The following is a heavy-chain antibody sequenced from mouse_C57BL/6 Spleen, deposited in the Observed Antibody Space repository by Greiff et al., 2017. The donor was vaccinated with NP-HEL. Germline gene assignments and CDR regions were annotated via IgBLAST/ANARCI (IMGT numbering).Heavy chain of an antibody. CDR1: GYTFTDHT. D-gene: IGHD2-4*01. J-gene: IGHJ3*01. Sequence: QVQLQQSDAELVKPGASVKISCKVSGYTFTDHTIHWMKQRPEQGLEWIGYIYPRDGSTKYNEKFKGKATLTADKSSSTAYMQLNILTSDDSAVYFCASYYDYDWFAYWGQGTLVTVSA. V-gene: IGHV1-78*01. CDR2: IYPRDGST. CDR3: ASYYDYDWFAY.